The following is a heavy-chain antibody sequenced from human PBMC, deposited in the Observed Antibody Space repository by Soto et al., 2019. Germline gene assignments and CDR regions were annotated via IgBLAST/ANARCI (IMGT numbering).Heavy chain of an antibody. Sequence: RSLTCSVSGRSMSSNYWSWIRQSPDKGLEWLGYVFYGGTDYNPSLGGRVSMSVETSKSQFSLKLTSVTVADTAVYYCASYRGALYFESWGPGILVTVSS. J-gene: IGHJ4*02. CDR3: ASYRGALYFES. V-gene: IGHV4-59*01. D-gene: IGHD3-16*01. CDR1: GRSMSSNY. CDR2: VFYGGT.